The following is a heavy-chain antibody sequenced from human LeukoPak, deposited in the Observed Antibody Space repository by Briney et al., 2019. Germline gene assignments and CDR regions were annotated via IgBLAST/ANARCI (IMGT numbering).Heavy chain of an antibody. V-gene: IGHV4-4*02. CDR3: ARAEYSSSWGFDY. D-gene: IGHD6-6*01. CDR2: IYHSGST. J-gene: IGHJ4*02. CDR1: GGSISSSNW. Sequence: SGTLSLTCAVSGGSISSSNWWSWVRQPPGKGLEGIGEIYHSGSTNYNPSLKSRVTISVDKSKNQFSLKLSSVTAADTAVYYCARAEYSSSWGFDYWGQGTLVTVSS.